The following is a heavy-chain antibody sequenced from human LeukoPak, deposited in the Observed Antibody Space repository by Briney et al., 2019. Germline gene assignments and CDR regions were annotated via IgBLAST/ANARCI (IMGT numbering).Heavy chain of an antibody. CDR1: GGSISRSNW. J-gene: IGHJ2*01. D-gene: IGHD6-13*01. Sequence: SGTLSLTCAVSGGSISRSNWWSWVRQPPGKGLEWIGEIYHSGSTKYNPSLKSRVTMSLDTSKKQFSLKLSSVTATDTAVYYCARLTSSWYQDWYFDLWGRGTLVTVSS. CDR2: IYHSGST. V-gene: IGHV4-4*02. CDR3: ARLTSSWYQDWYFDL.